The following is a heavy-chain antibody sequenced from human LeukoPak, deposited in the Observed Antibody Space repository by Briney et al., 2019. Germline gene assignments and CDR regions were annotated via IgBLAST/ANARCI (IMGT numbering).Heavy chain of an antibody. CDR3: AKPADVVGWYYFDY. D-gene: IGHD6-19*01. J-gene: IGHJ4*02. CDR2: ISYDGSNK. Sequence: GRSLRLSCAASGFTFSSYGMHWVRQAPGKGLEWVAVISYDGSNKYYADSVKGRFTISRDNSKNTLYLQMNSLRAEDTAVYYCAKPADVVGWYYFDYWGQGTLVTVS. CDR1: GFTFSSYG. V-gene: IGHV3-30*18.